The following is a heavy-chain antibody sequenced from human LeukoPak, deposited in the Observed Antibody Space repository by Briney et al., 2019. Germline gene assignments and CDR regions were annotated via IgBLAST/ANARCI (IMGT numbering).Heavy chain of an antibody. D-gene: IGHD6-19*01. V-gene: IGHV3-23*01. CDR1: GFTFSSYA. CDR3: AKTIVGYSSGHHAFDI. Sequence: GGSLRLPCAASGFTFSSYAMSWVRQAPGKGLEWVSAISGSGGSTYYADSVKGRFTISRDNSKNTLYLQMNSLRAEDTAVYYCAKTIVGYSSGHHAFDIWGQGTMVTVSS. J-gene: IGHJ3*02. CDR2: ISGSGGST.